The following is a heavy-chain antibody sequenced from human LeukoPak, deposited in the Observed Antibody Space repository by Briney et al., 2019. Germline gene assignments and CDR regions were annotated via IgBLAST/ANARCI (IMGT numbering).Heavy chain of an antibody. D-gene: IGHD2-2*01. V-gene: IGHV1-69*13. CDR3: ARDQGCSSTSCRFLKYIDL. CDR1: EGTFSSYA. Sequence: SVKVSCKASEGTFSSYAISWVRQAPGQGLEWMGGIIPIFGTANYAQKFQGRVTITADESTSTAYMELSSLRSEDTAVYYCARDQGCSSTSCRFLKYIDLWGRGTLVTVSS. J-gene: IGHJ2*01. CDR2: IIPIFGTA.